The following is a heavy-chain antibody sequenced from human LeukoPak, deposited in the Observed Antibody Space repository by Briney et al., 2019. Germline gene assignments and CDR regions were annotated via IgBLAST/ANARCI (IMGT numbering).Heavy chain of an antibody. CDR2: AHVVGGE. CDR3: ANRGS. Sequence: GGSLRLSCAASGFTVGTDFMTWVCQAPGKGLVWVSMAHVVGGEFCADSVKGRFTLSSDDSKNTLYLHMNSLRTEDTAVYYCANRGSWGQGTLVTVSS. J-gene: IGHJ4*02. V-gene: IGHV3-66*02. CDR1: GFTVGTDF.